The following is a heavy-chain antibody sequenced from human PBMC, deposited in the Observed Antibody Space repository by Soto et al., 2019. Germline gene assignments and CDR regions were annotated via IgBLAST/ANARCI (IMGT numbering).Heavy chain of an antibody. CDR3: ALIRLGIYDLKYFDY. V-gene: IGHV3-72*01. CDR1: GFTFSDHY. J-gene: IGHJ4*02. D-gene: IGHD3-3*01. CDR2: IRNKANSYST. Sequence: EVQLVESGGGLVQPGGSLRLSCAASGFTFSDHYVDWVRQAPGKGLEWVARIRNKANSYSTEYAASAKGRFTISRDDSKNLGYLQMSSLKTEDTALYYCALIRLGIYDLKYFDYWGQGTLVTVSS.